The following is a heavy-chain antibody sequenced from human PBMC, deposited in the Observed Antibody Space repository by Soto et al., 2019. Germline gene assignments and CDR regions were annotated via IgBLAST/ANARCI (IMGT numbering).Heavy chain of an antibody. CDR3: AIGTRRFGELFAAFDI. V-gene: IGHV1-18*01. Sequence: QVQLVQSGYEVKEPGASVTVSCKASGYTFNNYGITWVRQAPGQGLEWIGWISAYNGNANYAQKFQGRVTLTRDTSTSTAYLELRSLRSDDTAVYYCAIGTRRFGELFAAFDICGQGTMVHVSS. CDR1: GYTFNNYG. CDR2: ISAYNGNA. J-gene: IGHJ3*02. D-gene: IGHD3-10*01.